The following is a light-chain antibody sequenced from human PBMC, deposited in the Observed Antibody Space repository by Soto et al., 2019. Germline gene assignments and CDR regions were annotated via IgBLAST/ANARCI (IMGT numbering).Light chain of an antibody. CDR1: QDIGDD. V-gene: IGKV1-17*02. J-gene: IGKJ3*01. Sequence: DIQMTQSPSSLSASVGDRVTITCRASQDIGDDLDWSQQKPGKAPKRLIYASSGLQSGAPARFSGSGAGTEFALTISNLYPEDFATDYCLHHKSLPFTFGHGTKVDV. CDR3: LHHKSLPFT. CDR2: ASS.